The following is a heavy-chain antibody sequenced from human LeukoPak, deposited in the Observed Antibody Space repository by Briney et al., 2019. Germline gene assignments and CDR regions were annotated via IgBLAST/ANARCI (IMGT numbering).Heavy chain of an antibody. CDR2: IKQDGSEK. V-gene: IGHV3-7*01. CDR1: GFTFSSYS. J-gene: IGHJ4*02. Sequence: GGSLRLSCAASGFTFSSYSMSWVRQAPGKGLEWVANIKQDGSEKYYVDSVKGRFTISRDNAKNSLYLQMNSLRAEDTAVYYCARVFSDTAMANYYFDYWGQGTLVTVSS. CDR3: ARVFSDTAMANYYFDY. D-gene: IGHD5-18*01.